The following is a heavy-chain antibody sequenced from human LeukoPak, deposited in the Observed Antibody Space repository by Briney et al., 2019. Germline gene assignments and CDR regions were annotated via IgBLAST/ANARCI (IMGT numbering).Heavy chain of an antibody. V-gene: IGHV1-24*01. J-gene: IGHJ6*03. CDR1: GYTLTELS. CDR3: ATSRSGWSYYYYYYYMDV. CDR2: FDPEDGET. D-gene: IGHD3-10*01. Sequence: ASVKVSCKVSGYTLTELSMHWVRQAPGKGLEWMGGFDPEDGETIYAQKFQGRVTMTEDTSTDTAYMELSSLRSEDTAVYYCATSRSGWSYYYYYYYMDVWGKGTTVTVSS.